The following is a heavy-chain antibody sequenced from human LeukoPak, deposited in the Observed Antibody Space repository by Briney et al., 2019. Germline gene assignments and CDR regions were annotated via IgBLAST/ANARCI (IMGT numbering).Heavy chain of an antibody. D-gene: IGHD5/OR15-5a*01. CDR1: GGSLSSSDYY. Sequence: SETLSLTCTVSGGSLSSSDYYWSWIRQPPGKGLEWIGYIYYSGSTYYNPSLKSRVTMSVDTSKNQFSLKLSSVTAADTAVYYCARSDQDVVFGWEPQWAFDIWGQGTMVTVSS. V-gene: IGHV4-30-4*08. CDR3: ARSDQDVVFGWEPQWAFDI. J-gene: IGHJ3*02. CDR2: IYYSGST.